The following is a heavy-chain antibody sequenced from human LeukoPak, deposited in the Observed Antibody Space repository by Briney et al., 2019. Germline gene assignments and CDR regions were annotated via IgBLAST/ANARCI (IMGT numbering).Heavy chain of an antibody. Sequence: ASVKVSCKASGYTFTSYAMNWVRQAPGQGLEWMGGIIPIFGTANYAQKFQGRVTITADESTSTAYMELSSLRSEDTAVYYCAWGTGYCSSTSCSSYYFDYWGQGTLVTVSS. CDR3: AWGTGYCSSTSCSSYYFDY. CDR1: GYTFTSYA. V-gene: IGHV1-69*13. J-gene: IGHJ4*02. CDR2: IIPIFGTA. D-gene: IGHD2-2*01.